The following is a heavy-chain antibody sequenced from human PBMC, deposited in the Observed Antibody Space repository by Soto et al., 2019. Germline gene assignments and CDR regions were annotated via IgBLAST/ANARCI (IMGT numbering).Heavy chain of an antibody. D-gene: IGHD2-21*02. CDR2: IYWDDDK. V-gene: IGHV2-5*02. Sequence: QITLKESGPPLVKPTQTLTLTCTFSGLSLSTTGVGVGWIRQPPGKALEWLALIYWDDDKRYSPSLKSRLTSTKDTSNNQVVLTMTNMDPVDTATYYCVQSRCGGDCLQSYSSHSYYGLDVWGQGTTVTVSS. CDR1: GLSLSTTGVG. J-gene: IGHJ6*02. CDR3: VQSRCGGDCLQSYSSHSYYGLDV.